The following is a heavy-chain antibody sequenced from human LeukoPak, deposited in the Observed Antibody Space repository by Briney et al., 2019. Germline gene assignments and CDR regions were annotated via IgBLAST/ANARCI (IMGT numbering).Heavy chain of an antibody. CDR2: ISSRSSYT. CDR1: GFTVSSNY. Sequence: GGSLRLSCAASGFTVSSNYMSWIRQAPGKGLEWVSYISSRSSYTNYADSVKGRFTISRDNAKNSLYLQMNSLRAEDTAVYYCARVPRVLDYWGQGTLVTVSS. D-gene: IGHD6-13*01. CDR3: ARVPRVLDY. J-gene: IGHJ4*02. V-gene: IGHV3-11*06.